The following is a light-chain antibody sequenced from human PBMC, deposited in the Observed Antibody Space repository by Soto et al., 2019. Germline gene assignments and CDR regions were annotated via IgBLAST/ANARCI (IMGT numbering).Light chain of an antibody. J-gene: IGKJ5*01. Sequence: DIQMTQSPSSVSASVGDRVTITCRASQGFRSWLAWYQQKPGKAPKLLIYDASTLDSGVPSRFSGSGSGTEFTLTISSLQPEDFATYYCQQTNNFQITFGQGTRLEIK. CDR2: DAS. CDR1: QGFRSW. CDR3: QQTNNFQIT. V-gene: IGKV1-12*01.